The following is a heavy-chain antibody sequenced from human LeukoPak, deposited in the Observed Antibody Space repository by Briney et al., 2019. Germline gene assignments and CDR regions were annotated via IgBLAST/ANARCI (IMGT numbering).Heavy chain of an antibody. CDR3: ARDDYGDYPPGDY. CDR1: GFTFSSYW. J-gene: IGHJ4*02. V-gene: IGHV3-74*01. Sequence: GGSLRLSCAASGFTFSSYWIHWVRQAPGKGLVWVSRINSGGSSTSYADSVKGRFTISRDNAKNTLYLQMNSLRAEDTAVYYCARDDYGDYPPGDYWGQGTLVTVSS. CDR2: INSGGSST. D-gene: IGHD4-17*01.